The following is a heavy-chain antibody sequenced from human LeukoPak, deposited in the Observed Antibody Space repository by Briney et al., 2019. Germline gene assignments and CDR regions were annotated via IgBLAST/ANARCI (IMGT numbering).Heavy chain of an antibody. Sequence: PSETLSLTCTVSGGSISSSSYYWGWIRQPPGKGLEWIGSIYYSGSTYYNPSLKSRVTISVDTSKNQFSLKLSSVTAADTAVYYYARHDVYGDYSPLYYFDYWGQGTLVTVSS. J-gene: IGHJ4*02. V-gene: IGHV4-39*01. CDR3: ARHDVYGDYSPLYYFDY. D-gene: IGHD4-17*01. CDR1: GGSISSSSYY. CDR2: IYYSGST.